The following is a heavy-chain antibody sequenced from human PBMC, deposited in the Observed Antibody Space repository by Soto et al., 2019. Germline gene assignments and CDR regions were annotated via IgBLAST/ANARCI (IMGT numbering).Heavy chain of an antibody. Sequence: QVQLVQSGAEVKKPGASVKVSCKASGYTFTSYGISWVRQAPGQGLEWMGWISAYNGNTNYAQKLQGRVTMTTDTSTSTAYMELRSLRSDDTAAYYCASGYCSGGSCFYFDYWGQGTLVTVSS. CDR3: ASGYCSGGSCFYFDY. CDR2: ISAYNGNT. J-gene: IGHJ4*02. V-gene: IGHV1-18*04. CDR1: GYTFTSYG. D-gene: IGHD2-15*01.